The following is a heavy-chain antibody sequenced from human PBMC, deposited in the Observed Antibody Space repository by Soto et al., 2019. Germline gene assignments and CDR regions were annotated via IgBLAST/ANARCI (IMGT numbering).Heavy chain of an antibody. CDR1: GGSFSGYY. V-gene: IGHV4-34*01. CDR3: ASRGRDYVWGSYRPAYFDY. D-gene: IGHD3-16*02. J-gene: IGHJ4*02. CDR2: INHSGST. Sequence: KSSETLSLTCAVYGGSFSGYYWSWIRQPPGKGLEWIGEINHSGSTNYNPSLKGRVTISVDTSKNQFSLKLSSVTAADTAVYYCASRGRDYVWGSYRPAYFDYWGQGTLVTVSS.